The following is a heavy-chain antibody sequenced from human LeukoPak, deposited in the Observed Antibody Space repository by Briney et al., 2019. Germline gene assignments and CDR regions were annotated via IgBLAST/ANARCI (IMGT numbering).Heavy chain of an antibody. CDR1: GFTFSSYA. CDR2: ISGSGGST. V-gene: IGHV3-23*01. J-gene: IGHJ4*02. Sequence: QAGGPLRLSCAASGFTFSSYAMSWVRQAPGKGLEWVSAISGSGGSTYYAGSVKGRFTISRDNSKNTLYLQMNSLRAEDTAVYYCAKDRGYSLFDYWGQGTLVTVSS. CDR3: AKDRGYSLFDY. D-gene: IGHD5-18*01.